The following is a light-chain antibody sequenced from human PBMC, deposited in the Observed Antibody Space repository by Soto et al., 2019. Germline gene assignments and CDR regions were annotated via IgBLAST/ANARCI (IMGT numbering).Light chain of an antibody. J-gene: IGKJ4*01. CDR1: QSVSNN. CDR2: GAS. V-gene: IGKV3-15*01. Sequence: EIVMTQSPATLSVSPGERATLSCRASQSVSNNLAWYQQKPGQAPRLLIYGASTRATGIPARFSGSGSGTEFTRTISSLQSEDFAVYYCQQYNNWPLTFGGGTKVEIK. CDR3: QQYNNWPLT.